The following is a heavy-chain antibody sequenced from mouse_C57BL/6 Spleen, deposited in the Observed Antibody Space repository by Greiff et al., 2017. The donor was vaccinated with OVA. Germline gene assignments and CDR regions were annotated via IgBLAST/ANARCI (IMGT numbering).Heavy chain of an antibody. D-gene: IGHD4-1*01. CDR2: IYPTDSGT. CDR3: ARYWYDAMDY. Sequence: VQLQQSDAELVRPGSSVKLSCKASGYTFTDYTIHWVKQRPIQGLEWIGNIYPTDSGTKYNEKFKDKATLTADKSSSTAYMQLSSLTSEDSAVYFCARYWYDAMDYWGQGTSVTVSS. V-gene: IGHV1-78*01. CDR1: GYTFTDYT. J-gene: IGHJ4*01.